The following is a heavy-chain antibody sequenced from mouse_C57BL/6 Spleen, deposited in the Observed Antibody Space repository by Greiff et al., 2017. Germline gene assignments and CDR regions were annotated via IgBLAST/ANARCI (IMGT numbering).Heavy chain of an antibody. CDR2: ISYDGSN. CDR3: ARGYGSSYFAY. V-gene: IGHV3-6*01. D-gene: IGHD1-1*01. J-gene: IGHJ3*01. Sequence: EVHLVESGPGLVKPSQSLSLTCSVTGYSITSGYYWNWIRQFPGNKLEWMGYISYDGSNNYNPSLKNRISITRDTSKNQFFLKLNSVTTEDTATYYCARGYGSSYFAYWGQGTLVTVSA. CDR1: GYSITSGYY.